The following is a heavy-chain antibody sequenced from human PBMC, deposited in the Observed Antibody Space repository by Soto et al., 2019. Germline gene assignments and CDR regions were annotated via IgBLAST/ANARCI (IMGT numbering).Heavy chain of an antibody. D-gene: IGHD3-3*01. CDR3: VSDPFWSVYFTPKSPPFYNYGMDV. V-gene: IGHV1-8*01. Sequence: ASVKVSCKASGYTFTSYDINWVRQATGQGPEWMGWMNPNSGNTGYAQTFQGRVTMTRDTSISTAYLELSSLRSEDTAVYYCVSDPFWSVYFTPKSPPFYNYGMDVSGQGTAVTVSS. CDR1: GYTFTSYD. J-gene: IGHJ6*02. CDR2: MNPNSGNT.